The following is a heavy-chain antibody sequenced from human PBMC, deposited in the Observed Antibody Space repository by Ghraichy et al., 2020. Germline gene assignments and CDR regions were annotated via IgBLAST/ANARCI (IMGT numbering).Heavy chain of an antibody. V-gene: IGHV3-64D*06. Sequence: GSLRLSCSASGFTFSSYAMHWVRQAPGKELEYVSAISSNGGSTYYADSVKGRFTISRDNSKNTLYLQMSSLRAEDTAVYYCVKGRGYSYSEGIDYWGQGTLVTVSS. J-gene: IGHJ4*02. D-gene: IGHD5-18*01. CDR1: GFTFSSYA. CDR2: ISSNGGST. CDR3: VKGRGYSYSEGIDY.